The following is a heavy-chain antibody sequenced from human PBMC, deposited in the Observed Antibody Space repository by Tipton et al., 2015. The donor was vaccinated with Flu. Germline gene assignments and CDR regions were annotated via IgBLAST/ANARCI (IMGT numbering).Heavy chain of an antibody. CDR3: ARAFPGGDDAFDS. J-gene: IGHJ3*02. D-gene: IGHD2-21*01. CDR1: GGSISSCSYY. V-gene: IGHV4-61*02. Sequence: TLSLTCTVSGGSISSCSYYWSWIRQPAGKGLEWIGRIYTSGSTNYNPSLKSRVTISVDTSKNQFSLKLSSVTAAGTAVYYCARAFPGGDDAFDSWGQGTMVTGSS. CDR2: IYTSGST.